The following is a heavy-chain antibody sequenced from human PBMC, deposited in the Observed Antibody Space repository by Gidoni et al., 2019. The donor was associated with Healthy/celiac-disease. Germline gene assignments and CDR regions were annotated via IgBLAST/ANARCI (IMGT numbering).Heavy chain of an antibody. V-gene: IGHV3-9*01. J-gene: IGHJ4*02. Sequence: EVQLVESGVGLVQPGRSLRLSCAASGFTFADYAMHWVRQAPGKGLEWVSGISWNSGSIGYADSVKGRFTISRDNAKNSLYLQMNSLRAEDTALYYCAKEIHYDSSGYPFDYWGQGTLVTVSS. D-gene: IGHD3-22*01. CDR3: AKEIHYDSSGYPFDY. CDR1: GFTFADYA. CDR2: ISWNSGSI.